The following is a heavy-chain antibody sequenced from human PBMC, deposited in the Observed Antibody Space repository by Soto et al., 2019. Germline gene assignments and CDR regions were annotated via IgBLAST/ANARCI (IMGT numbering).Heavy chain of an antibody. Sequence: VVLVESGGGLVQPGGSLKLSCAASGFSFSGSAMNWVRQASGKGLEWVARIRSNANSHATPYAASVPGRFTISRDDSRKASYLQMNSVKSEDTAVYYCARQGRGQGLNYIDGSGSTPIDYWGQGTLVIVSS. V-gene: IGHV3-73*02. CDR1: GFSFSGSA. CDR2: IRSNANSHAT. J-gene: IGHJ4*02. CDR3: ARQGRGQGLNYIDGSGSTPIDY. D-gene: IGHD5-12*01.